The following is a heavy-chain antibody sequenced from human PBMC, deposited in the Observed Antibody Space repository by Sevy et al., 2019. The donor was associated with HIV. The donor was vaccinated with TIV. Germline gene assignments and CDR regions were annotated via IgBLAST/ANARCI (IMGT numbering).Heavy chain of an antibody. J-gene: IGHJ4*02. CDR3: ARLKLHYDPYYFDL. CDR1: GFTLSDSW. Sequence: GGSLRLSCAASGFTLSDSWMSWVRQAPEKGLEWVANIKQDGSKKYYVYSVKGRFIVSRDNAKKSLYLEMSSLRAEDTAVYYCARLKLHYDPYYFDLWGQGTLVTVSS. V-gene: IGHV3-7*01. CDR2: IKQDGSKK. D-gene: IGHD3-16*01.